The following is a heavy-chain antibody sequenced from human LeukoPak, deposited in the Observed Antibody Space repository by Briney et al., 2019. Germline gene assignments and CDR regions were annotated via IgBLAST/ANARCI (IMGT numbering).Heavy chain of an antibody. J-gene: IGHJ4*02. CDR3: TTDQYYYDSRDQTDY. Sequence: PGGSLRLSCAASGFSFSNAGMSWVRQAPGKGLEWVGRIKSKTDGGTTDYAAPVKGRFTISRDDSKTTLYLQMNSLQTEDTAVYYCTTDQYYYDSRDQTDYWGQGTLVTVSS. V-gene: IGHV3-15*01. CDR2: IKSKTDGGTT. CDR1: GFSFSNAG. D-gene: IGHD3-22*01.